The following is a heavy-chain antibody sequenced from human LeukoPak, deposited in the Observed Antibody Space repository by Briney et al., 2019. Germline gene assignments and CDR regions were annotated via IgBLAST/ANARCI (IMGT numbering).Heavy chain of an antibody. V-gene: IGHV4-34*01. CDR3: ARTPGIAVADYFDY. J-gene: IGHJ4*02. CDR2: INHSGST. D-gene: IGHD6-19*01. CDR1: GGSFSGYY. Sequence: PSETLSLTCAVYGGSFSGYYWSWIRQPPGKGLEWIGEINHSGSTNYNPSLKSRVTISVDTSKNQFSLKLSSVTAADTAVYYCARTPGIAVADYFDYWGQGTLVTVSS.